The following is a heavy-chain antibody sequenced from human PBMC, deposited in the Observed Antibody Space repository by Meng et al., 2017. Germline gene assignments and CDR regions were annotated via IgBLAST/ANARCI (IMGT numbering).Heavy chain of an antibody. Sequence: SETLSLTCAVSGYSISSGYYWGWIRQPPGKGLEWIGSIYHSGSTYYNPSLKSRVTISVDTSKNQFSLKLSSVTAADTAVSYCARNDYGDYRIDYWGQGTLVTVSS. CDR3: ARNDYGDYRIDY. V-gene: IGHV4-38-2*01. J-gene: IGHJ4*02. CDR2: IYHSGST. CDR1: GYSISSGYY. D-gene: IGHD4-17*01.